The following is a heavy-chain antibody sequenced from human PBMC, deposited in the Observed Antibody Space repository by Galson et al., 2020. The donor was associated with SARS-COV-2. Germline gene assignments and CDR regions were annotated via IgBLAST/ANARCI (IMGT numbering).Heavy chain of an antibody. J-gene: IGHJ5*02. CDR1: GYTLTELS. D-gene: IGHD2-15*01. CDR2: FDPEDGET. V-gene: IGHV1-24*01. Sequence: ASVKVSCKVSGYTLTELSMHWVRQAPGKGLEWMGGFDPEDGETIYAQKFQGRVTMTEDISTDTAYMELSSLRSEDTAVYYCATAPGYCSGGSCWDWFDPWGQGTLVTVSS. CDR3: ATAPGYCSGGSCWDWFDP.